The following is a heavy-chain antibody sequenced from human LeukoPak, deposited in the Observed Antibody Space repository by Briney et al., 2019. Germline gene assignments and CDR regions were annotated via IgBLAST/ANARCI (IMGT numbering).Heavy chain of an antibody. J-gene: IGHJ6*03. CDR3: TREYDFWSGYRYYYYYYYTDV. CDR2: IRSKANSYAT. D-gene: IGHD3-3*01. CDR1: GFTFSGSA. V-gene: IGHV3-73*01. Sequence: PGGSLRLSCAASGFTFSGSAMHWVRQASGKGLEWVGRIRSKANSYATAYAASVKGRFTISRDDSKNTAYLQMNSLKTEDTAVYYCTREYDFWSGYRYYYYYYYTDVWGKGTTVTVSS.